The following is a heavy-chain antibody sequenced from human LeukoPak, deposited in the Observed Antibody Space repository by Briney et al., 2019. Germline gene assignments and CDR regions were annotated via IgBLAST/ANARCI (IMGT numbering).Heavy chain of an antibody. V-gene: IGHV3-7*04. CDR2: IKQDGSEK. D-gene: IGHD1-26*01. Sequence: GGSLRLSCAASGFTFSSYGMHWVRQAPGKGLGWVASIKQDGSEKYYVDSVKGRFTISRDNAKNSLYLQMNSLRAEDTAVYYCARGLGAAHFDYWGQGTLVTVSS. CDR1: GFTFSSYG. J-gene: IGHJ4*02. CDR3: ARGLGAAHFDY.